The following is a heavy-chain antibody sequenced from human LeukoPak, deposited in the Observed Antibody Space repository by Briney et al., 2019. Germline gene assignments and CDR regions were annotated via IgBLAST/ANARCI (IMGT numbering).Heavy chain of an antibody. D-gene: IGHD3-10*01. CDR3: ARAIGT. V-gene: IGHV4-59*01. CDR2: IYYSGST. J-gene: IGHJ5*02. Sequence: PSETLSLTCTVSGGSISSYYWSWIRQPPGKGLEWIGYIYYSGSTNYNPSLKSRVTISVDTSKNQFSLKLSSVTAADTAVYCCARAIGTWGQGTLVTVSS. CDR1: GGSISSYY.